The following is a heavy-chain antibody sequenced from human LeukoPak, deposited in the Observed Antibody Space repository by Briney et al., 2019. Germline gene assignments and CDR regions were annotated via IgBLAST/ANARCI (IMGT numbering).Heavy chain of an antibody. Sequence: PGGSLRLSCAASGFTFSSYAMSWVRQAPGKGLEWVSAISGSGGSTYYADSVKGRFTISRDNSKNTLYLQMNSLRAADTAVYYCAKAYPPLYYDFWSGYYTGDAFDIWGQGTMVTVSS. CDR2: ISGSGGST. V-gene: IGHV3-23*01. D-gene: IGHD3-3*01. J-gene: IGHJ3*02. CDR3: AKAYPPLYYDFWSGYYTGDAFDI. CDR1: GFTFSSYA.